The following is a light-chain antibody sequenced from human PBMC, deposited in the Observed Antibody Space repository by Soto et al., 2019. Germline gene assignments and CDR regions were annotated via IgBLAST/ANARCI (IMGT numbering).Light chain of an antibody. CDR1: SSNIGSNT. J-gene: IGLJ3*02. CDR2: SNN. Sequence: QSVLTQPPSASGTPGQRVTISCSGSSSNIGSNTVNWYQQLPGTAPKLLIYSNNQRPSGVPDRFSGSKSDTSASLAISGLQPEDEADYYCAAWDDTLNALEFGGGTKLTVL. CDR3: AAWDDTLNALE. V-gene: IGLV1-44*01.